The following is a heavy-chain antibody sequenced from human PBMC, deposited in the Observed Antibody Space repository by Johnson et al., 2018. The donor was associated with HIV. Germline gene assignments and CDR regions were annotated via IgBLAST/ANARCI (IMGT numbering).Heavy chain of an antibody. CDR3: AREMGWEDAFDI. CDR2: IGTAGDP. Sequence: VQLVESGGGLVQPGGSLRLSCAASGFTFSYHDMHWVRQGTGKGLEWVSAIGTAGDPYYPGSVTGRFTISRENAKNSLQLQMNTLRAEDTALYYCAREMGWEDAFDIWGQGTMVTVSS. V-gene: IGHV3-13*05. J-gene: IGHJ3*02. CDR1: GFTFSYHD. D-gene: IGHD6-19*01.